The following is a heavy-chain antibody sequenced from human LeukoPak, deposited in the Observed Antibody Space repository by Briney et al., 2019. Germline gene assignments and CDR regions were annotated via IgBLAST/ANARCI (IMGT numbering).Heavy chain of an antibody. V-gene: IGHV3-11*06. CDR3: ARMIGTDYGDYFDY. Sequence: PGGSLRLSCAASGFTFSDYYMSWIRQAPGKGLEWVSYISSSSSYTNYADSVKGRFTISRDNAKNSLYLQMNSLRAEDTAVYYCARMIGTDYGDYFDYWGQGTLVTVSS. D-gene: IGHD4-17*01. CDR2: ISSSSSYT. CDR1: GFTFSDYY. J-gene: IGHJ4*02.